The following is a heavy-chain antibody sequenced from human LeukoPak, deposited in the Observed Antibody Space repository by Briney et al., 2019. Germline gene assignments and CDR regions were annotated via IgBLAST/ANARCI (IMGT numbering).Heavy chain of an antibody. CDR1: GFSFSRYG. CDR2: ISYDGTNE. V-gene: IGHV3-30*18. CDR3: AKDTRYDSGGYYIYFQH. J-gene: IGHJ1*01. D-gene: IGHD3-22*01. Sequence: GRSLRLSCAASGFSFSRYGMHWVRQAPGKGLEWVSFISYDGTNEDYADSVKGRFTISRDNSKNTLFLQMNSLRADDTAVYYCAKDTRYDSGGYYIYFQHWGQGTLVTVSS.